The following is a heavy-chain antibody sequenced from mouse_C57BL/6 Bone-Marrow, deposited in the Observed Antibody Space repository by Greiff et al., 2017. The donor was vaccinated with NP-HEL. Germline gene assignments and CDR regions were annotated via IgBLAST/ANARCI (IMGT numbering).Heavy chain of an antibody. Sequence: EVMLVESGAELVRPGASVKLSCTASGFNIKDDYMHWVKQRPEQGLEWIGWIDPENGDTEYASKFQGKATITADTSSNTAYLQLSSLTSEDTAVYYCTTRLLRYFDVWGTGTTVTVSS. CDR3: TTRLLRYFDV. CDR2: IDPENGDT. D-gene: IGHD2-10*01. J-gene: IGHJ1*03. CDR1: GFNIKDDY. V-gene: IGHV14-4*01.